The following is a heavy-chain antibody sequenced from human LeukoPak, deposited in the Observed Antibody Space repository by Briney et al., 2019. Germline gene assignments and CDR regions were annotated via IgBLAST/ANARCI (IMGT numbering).Heavy chain of an antibody. CDR1: GSTFSSYS. CDR2: ISSSSSYI. Sequence: GGSLRLSCAASGSTFSSYSMNWVRQAPGKGLEWVSSISSSSSYIYYADSVKGRFTISRDNAKNSLYLQMYSLRAEDTAVYYCARTPSGSGYGGPIDYWGQGTLVTVSS. CDR3: ARTPSGSGYGGPIDY. J-gene: IGHJ4*02. V-gene: IGHV3-21*01. D-gene: IGHD5-12*01.